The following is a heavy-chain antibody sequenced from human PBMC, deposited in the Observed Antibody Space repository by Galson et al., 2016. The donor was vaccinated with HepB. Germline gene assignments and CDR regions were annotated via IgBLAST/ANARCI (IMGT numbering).Heavy chain of an antibody. CDR1: GDSVSSNSAA. CDR3: ARGTRAFFYY. CDR2: TYYRSKWFN. J-gene: IGHJ4*02. V-gene: IGHV6-1*01. Sequence: CAISGDSVSSNSAAWNWIRQSPSRGLEWLGRTYYRSKWFNNDAVSVKSRITINPDTSKNQFSLQLNSVTPEDTAVYYCARGTRAFFYYWGQGTLVTVSS. D-gene: IGHD1-1*01.